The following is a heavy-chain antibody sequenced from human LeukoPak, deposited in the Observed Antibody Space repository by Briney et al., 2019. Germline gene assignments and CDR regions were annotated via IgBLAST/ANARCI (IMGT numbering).Heavy chain of an antibody. J-gene: IGHJ4*02. V-gene: IGHV1-3*01. CDR3: ARGFDWSPYDTNYFDY. D-gene: IGHD3-9*01. Sequence: ASVKVSCTASGYTFTSYAMHWVRQAPGQRLKWMGWINAGNGNTKYSQKFQGRVTITRDTSASTAYMELSSLRSEDTAVYYCARGFDWSPYDTNYFDYWGQGTLATVSS. CDR2: INAGNGNT. CDR1: GYTFTSYA.